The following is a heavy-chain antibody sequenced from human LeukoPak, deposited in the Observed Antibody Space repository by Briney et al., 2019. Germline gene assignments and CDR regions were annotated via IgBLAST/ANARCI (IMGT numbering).Heavy chain of an antibody. CDR1: GGTFSSYA. D-gene: IGHD2-21*02. CDR3: ARVLATGIDY. Sequence: SVKVSCKASGGTFSSYAISWVRQAPGQGLEWMGRIIPIFGIANYAQKFQGRVTITADKSTSTAYMELSSVRSEDTAVYYCARVLATGIDYWGQGTLVTVSS. V-gene: IGHV1-69*04. CDR2: IIPIFGIA. J-gene: IGHJ4*02.